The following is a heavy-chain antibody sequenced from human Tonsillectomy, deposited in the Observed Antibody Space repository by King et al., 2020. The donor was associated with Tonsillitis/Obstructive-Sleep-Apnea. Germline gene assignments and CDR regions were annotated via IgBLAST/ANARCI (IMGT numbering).Heavy chain of an antibody. V-gene: IGHV4-59*01. CDR2: IYYSGGT. CDR1: GASMSYYF. Sequence: QVQLQESGPGLVKPSETLSLNCTVSGASMSYYFWSWIRQPPGKGLELVGYIYYSGGTNYNPSLKSRVTISVDTSKSQFSLKLGSVTAADTAVYYCARGVPYQRLYYYMDVWGKGTTVTVYS. J-gene: IGHJ6*03. CDR3: ARGVPYQRLYYYMDV. D-gene: IGHD2-2*01.